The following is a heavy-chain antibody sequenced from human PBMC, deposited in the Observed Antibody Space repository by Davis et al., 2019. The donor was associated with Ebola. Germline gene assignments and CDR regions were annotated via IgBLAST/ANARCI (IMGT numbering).Heavy chain of an antibody. V-gene: IGHV1-3*01. J-gene: IGHJ4*02. CDR3: ARDEFDY. CDR2: INAGNGNT. CDR1: GYTFTNYY. Sequence: ASVKVSCKASGYTFTNYYMHWVRQAPGQGLEWMGWINAGNGNTEYSQKFQGRVTITRDTSASTAYMELSSLRSEDTAVYFCARDEFDYWGQGTLVTVSS.